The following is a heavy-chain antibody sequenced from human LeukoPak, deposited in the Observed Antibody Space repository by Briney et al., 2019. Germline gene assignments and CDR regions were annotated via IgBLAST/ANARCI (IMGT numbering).Heavy chain of an antibody. V-gene: IGHV3-9*03. Sequence: GGSLRLSCAASGFIFDDYAMHWVRQAPGKGLEWVSGITWNSDSIDYADSVKGRFTISRDNAKNSLYLQMNSLRAEDMALYYCTKGGGGRLIYYYYMDVWGKGTTVTVSS. CDR2: ITWNSDSI. CDR1: GFIFDDYA. D-gene: IGHD3-16*01. CDR3: TKGGGGRLIYYYYMDV. J-gene: IGHJ6*03.